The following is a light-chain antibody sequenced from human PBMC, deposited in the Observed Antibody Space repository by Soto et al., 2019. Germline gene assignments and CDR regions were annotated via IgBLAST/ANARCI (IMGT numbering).Light chain of an antibody. CDR2: DVN. CDR3: CSYAGSWV. CDR1: SSDVGGYNY. Sequence: QSVLTQPASVSGSPGQSITISCTGTSSDVGGYNYVSWYQQHPGQAPKLMIYDVNKRPSGVPDRFSGSKSGNTASLTISGLQAADEADYYCCSYAGSWVFGGGTKLTVL. J-gene: IGLJ3*02. V-gene: IGLV2-11*01.